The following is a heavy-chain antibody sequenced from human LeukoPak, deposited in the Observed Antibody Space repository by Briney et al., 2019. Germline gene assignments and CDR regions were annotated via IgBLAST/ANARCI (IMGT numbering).Heavy chain of an antibody. Sequence: SETLSLTCTVSGGSISSYYWSWIRQPAGKGLEWIGRIYTSGSTNYNPSLKSRVTMSVDTSKNQFSLKLSSMTAADTAVHYCAREGCSSTSCYTDYWGQGTLVTVSS. V-gene: IGHV4-4*07. D-gene: IGHD2-2*02. CDR3: AREGCSSTSCYTDY. CDR2: IYTSGST. CDR1: GGSISSYY. J-gene: IGHJ4*02.